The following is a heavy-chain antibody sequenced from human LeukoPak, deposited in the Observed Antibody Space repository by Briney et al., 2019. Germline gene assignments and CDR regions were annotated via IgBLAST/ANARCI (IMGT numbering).Heavy chain of an antibody. J-gene: IGHJ4*02. CDR2: IYHSGST. Sequence: SETLSLTXAVSGYSISSGYYWGWIRQPPGKWLEWIGSIYHSGSTYYNPSLKSRVTISVDTSKNQFSLKLSSVTAADTAVYYCARNRGYYDSSGYYAVDYWGQGTLVTVSS. CDR3: ARNRGYYDSSGYYAVDY. V-gene: IGHV4-38-2*01. D-gene: IGHD3-22*01. CDR1: GYSISSGYY.